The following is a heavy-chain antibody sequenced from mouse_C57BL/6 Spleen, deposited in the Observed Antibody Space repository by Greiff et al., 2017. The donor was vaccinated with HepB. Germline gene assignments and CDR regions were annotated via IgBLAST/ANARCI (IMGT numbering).Heavy chain of an antibody. D-gene: IGHD1-1*01. CDR2: ISDGGSYT. Sequence: EVKLVESGGGLVKPGGSLKLSCAASGFTFSSYAMSWVRQTPEKRLEWVATISDGGSYTYYPDNVKGRFTISRDNAKNNLYLPMSLLKSEDTAMYYCARILSYYSDSSHYWDFDVWGTGTTVTVSS. J-gene: IGHJ1*03. V-gene: IGHV5-4*03. CDR3: ARILSYYSDSSHYWDFDV. CDR1: GFTFSSYA.